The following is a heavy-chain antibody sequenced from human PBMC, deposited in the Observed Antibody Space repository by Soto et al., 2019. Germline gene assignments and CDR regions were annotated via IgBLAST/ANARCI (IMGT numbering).Heavy chain of an antibody. CDR3: ARGGSHLSRRNYFDY. J-gene: IGHJ4*01. CDR2: VTPRNGDT. CDR1: GYTFTSYD. V-gene: IGHV1-8*02. Sequence: AAVKCSFKASGYTFTSYDINWVRQAAGQGPEWMGSVTPRNGDTAFAQKYQGRVTVTSNTSISTVYMELSSLRSDDTAVYYCARGGSHLSRRNYFDYWGQ.